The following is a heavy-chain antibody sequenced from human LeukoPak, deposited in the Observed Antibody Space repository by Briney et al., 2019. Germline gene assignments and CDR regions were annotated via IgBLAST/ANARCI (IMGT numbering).Heavy chain of an antibody. V-gene: IGHV4-30-4*01. CDR1: GGSISSGDYY. Sequence: SETLSLTCTVSGGSISSGDYYWSWIRQPPGKGLEWIGYIYYSGSTYYNPSLKSRVTISVDTSKNQFSLKLSSVTAADTAVYYCARARDGYNYWYWGQGTLVTVSS. CDR2: IYYSGST. J-gene: IGHJ4*02. D-gene: IGHD5-24*01. CDR3: ARARDGYNYWY.